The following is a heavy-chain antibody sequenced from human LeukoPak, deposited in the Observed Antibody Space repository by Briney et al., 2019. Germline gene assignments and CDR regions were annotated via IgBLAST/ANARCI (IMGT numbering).Heavy chain of an antibody. CDR1: GYTFTSYY. J-gene: IGHJ5*02. CDR2: ISPSGGST. D-gene: IGHD2-2*01. V-gene: IGHV1-46*01. CDR3: ARDLYQLRGHWFDP. Sequence: GASVKVSCKASGYTFTSYYMHWVRQAPGQGLEWMGVISPSGGSTTYAQKFQGRVTLTRDMSTSTDYLELSSLRSEDTAVYYCARDLYQLRGHWFDPWGQGTLVTVSS.